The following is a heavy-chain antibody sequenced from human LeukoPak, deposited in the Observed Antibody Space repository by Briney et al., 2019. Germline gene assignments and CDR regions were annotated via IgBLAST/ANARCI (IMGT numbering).Heavy chain of an antibody. V-gene: IGHV1-8*02. D-gene: IGHD6-13*01. CDR1: GYTFATYN. J-gene: IGHJ3*02. CDR3: ARQQQRGDAFDI. Sequence: ASVKVSCKASGYTFATYNINWVRQATGQGLEWMGWMNPNSGNTGYGPKFQGRVTMTRDTSITTAYMELSSLGFEDTAVYYCARQQQRGDAFDIWGQGTIVAVSS. CDR2: MNPNSGNT.